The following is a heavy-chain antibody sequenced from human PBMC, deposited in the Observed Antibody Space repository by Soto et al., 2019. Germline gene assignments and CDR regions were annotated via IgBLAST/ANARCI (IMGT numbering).Heavy chain of an antibody. J-gene: IGHJ6*03. D-gene: IGHD2-2*01. CDR2: IIPILGIA. CDR1: GGTFSSYT. CDR3: ARVGAGYCSSTSCHEQDASYYYDYMDV. V-gene: IGHV1-69*02. Sequence: QVQLVQSGAEVKKPGSSVKVSCKASGGTFSSYTISWVRQAPGQGLEWMGRIIPILGIANYAQKFQGRVTINTYKSTSTAYMELSSLRSEDTAVYYCARVGAGYCSSTSCHEQDASYYYDYMDVWGKGTTVTVSS.